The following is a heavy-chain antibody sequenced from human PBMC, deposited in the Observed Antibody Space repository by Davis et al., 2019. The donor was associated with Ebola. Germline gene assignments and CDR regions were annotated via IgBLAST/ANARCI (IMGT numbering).Heavy chain of an antibody. V-gene: IGHV3-7*03. J-gene: IGHJ4*02. CDR2: IKQDGSEK. CDR3: ARKSTFFDY. D-gene: IGHD3-16*01. Sequence: GESLKISCAASGFTFSNYWMSWVRQAPGKGLEWVANIKQDGSEKYYVDSVKGRFTISRDNAKNSLYLQINSLRAEDTAVYYCARKSTFFDYWGQGTRVTVSS. CDR1: GFTFSNYW.